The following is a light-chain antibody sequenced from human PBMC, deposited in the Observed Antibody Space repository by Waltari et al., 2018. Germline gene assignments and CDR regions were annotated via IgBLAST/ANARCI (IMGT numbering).Light chain of an antibody. CDR2: GGS. CDR1: QSLLYSNGNTY. J-gene: IGKJ4*01. V-gene: IGKV2-40*01. CDR3: VQAIAFPLT. Sequence: DIVMTQTTLSLSITPGETASISCRSSQSLLYSNGNTYLHWYLQKPGQSPQLLIYGGSNRASGVPDRFSGSGSGTDFTLKISRVEAEDVGVYSCVQAIAFPLTFGGGTKVEIK.